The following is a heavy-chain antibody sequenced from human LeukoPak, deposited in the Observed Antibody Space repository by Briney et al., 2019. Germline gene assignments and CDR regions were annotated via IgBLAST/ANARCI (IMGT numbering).Heavy chain of an antibody. CDR3: ARDYKYAFDN. V-gene: IGHV3-48*01. D-gene: IGHD5-24*01. CDR1: GFTFSDYS. J-gene: IGHJ4*02. CDR2: IGIDSGNT. Sequence: GGSLRLSCAASGFTFSDYSMNWVRQAPGKGLEWSSYIGIDSGNTNYADSVKGRFTISGDKAKNSLYLQMNSLRVEDTAVYYCARDYKYAFDNWGQGTLVTVSS.